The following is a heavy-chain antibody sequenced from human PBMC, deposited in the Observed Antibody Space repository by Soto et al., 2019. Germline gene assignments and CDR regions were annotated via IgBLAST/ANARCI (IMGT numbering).Heavy chain of an antibody. D-gene: IGHD5-12*01. Sequence: QVQLVQSGDEVRKPGSSVKVSCKASGYIFVNYGIAWVRQAPGQGLEWMGWISPYSGNTHYASKVQGRLTMTTDTSKSAAYMDLWSLTSDDTAGYYCAMVDKSVTPTPQDVWGQGTTVTVSS. J-gene: IGHJ6*02. CDR3: AMVDKSVTPTPQDV. V-gene: IGHV1-18*01. CDR1: GYIFVNYG. CDR2: ISPYSGNT.